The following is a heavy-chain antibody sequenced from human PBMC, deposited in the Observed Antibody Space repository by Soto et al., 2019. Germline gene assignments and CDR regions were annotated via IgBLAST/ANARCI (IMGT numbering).Heavy chain of an antibody. CDR3: ARDLGYCRGGSCPGDFDY. CDR1: GFTFSDYY. V-gene: IGHV3-11*01. CDR2: ISSSGSTI. D-gene: IGHD2-15*01. Sequence: GGSLRLSCAASGFTFSDYYMSWIRQAPGKGLEWVSYISSSGSTIYYADSVKGRFTISRDNAKNSLYLQMNSLRAEDTAVYYCARDLGYCRGGSCPGDFDYWGQGTLVTVSS. J-gene: IGHJ4*02.